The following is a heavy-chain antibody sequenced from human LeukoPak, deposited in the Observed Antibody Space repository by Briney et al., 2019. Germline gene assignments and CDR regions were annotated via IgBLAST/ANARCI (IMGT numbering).Heavy chain of an antibody. V-gene: IGHV4-59*08. CDR3: ARRGGYDILTGWDWFDP. D-gene: IGHD3-9*01. Sequence: PSETLSLTCAVSGGSINTYYWSWIRQPPGKGLEWIGYIYSSGSTKYNPSLKSRVTISVDTSKNQSSLKLSSVTAADTAVYYCARRGGYDILTGWDWFDPWGQGTLVTVSS. J-gene: IGHJ5*02. CDR1: GGSINTYY. CDR2: IYSSGST.